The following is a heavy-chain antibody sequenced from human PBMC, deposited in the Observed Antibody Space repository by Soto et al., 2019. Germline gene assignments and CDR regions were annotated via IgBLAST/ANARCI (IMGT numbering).Heavy chain of an antibody. J-gene: IGHJ4*02. CDR2: IYSTGTT. V-gene: IGHV3-53*01. CDR3: AKDGRGSGSHYNSFGY. Sequence: EVQLVESGGGLIQPGGSLKLSCAASGFTVGNNYMSWVRQAPGKGLEWVSLIYSTGTTKYADAVKGRFTVSRDNAKNTLYVQMNCLRAEDTAVYYCAKDGRGSGSHYNSFGYWGQGTLVTVSS. CDR1: GFTVGNNY. D-gene: IGHD3-10*01.